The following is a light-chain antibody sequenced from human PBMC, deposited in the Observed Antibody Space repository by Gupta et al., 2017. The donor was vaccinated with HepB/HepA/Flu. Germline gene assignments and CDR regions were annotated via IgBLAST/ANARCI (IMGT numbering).Light chain of an antibody. CDR1: QSFSSY. CDR3: HQDDISPRT. Sequence: EIVLTQSPGTLSLSPGEKATLTCRASQSFSSYLAWYQQKPGQAPRLLIYDASSRASGIPDRFSGSGSGTDFTLTISRLEPEDFAVYYCHQDDISPRTFGQGTKVEIK. CDR2: DAS. J-gene: IGKJ1*01. V-gene: IGKV3-20*01.